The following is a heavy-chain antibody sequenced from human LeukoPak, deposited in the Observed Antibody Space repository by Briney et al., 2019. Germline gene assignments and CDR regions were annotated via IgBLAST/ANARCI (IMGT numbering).Heavy chain of an antibody. CDR1: GGSFSGYY. J-gene: IGHJ4*02. CDR3: ARHYYDSSGYYPLYFGY. Sequence: PSETLSLTCAVYGGSFSGYYWSWIRQPPGKGLEWIGEINHSGSTNYNPSLKSRVTISVDTSKKQFSLKPSSVTAEDTAVYYCARHYYDSSGYYPLYFGYWGQGTLVTVSS. V-gene: IGHV4-34*01. CDR2: INHSGST. D-gene: IGHD3-22*01.